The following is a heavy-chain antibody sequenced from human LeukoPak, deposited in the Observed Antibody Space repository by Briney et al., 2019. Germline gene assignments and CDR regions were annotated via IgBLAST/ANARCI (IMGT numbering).Heavy chain of an antibody. D-gene: IGHD1-1*01. CDR1: GYTFTAYY. CDR2: INPNTGGT. CDR3: AREGAPQLSSYFDH. J-gene: IGHJ4*02. V-gene: IGHV1-2*02. Sequence: ASVKVSCKASGYTFTAYYIHWVRQAPGQGLEWMGWINPNTGGTNFAQRFQGRVTMTRDTSINTAYMELSSLRSDDTAMYYCAREGAPQLSSYFDHWGQGTLVTVSS.